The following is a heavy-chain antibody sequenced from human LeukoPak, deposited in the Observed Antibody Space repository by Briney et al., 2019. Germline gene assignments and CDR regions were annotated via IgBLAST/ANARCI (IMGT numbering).Heavy chain of an antibody. CDR3: AKDYDITMIVVGTFDY. V-gene: IGHV3-64*01. D-gene: IGHD3-22*01. J-gene: IGHJ4*02. Sequence: GGSLRLSCAASGFTFSSYAMHWVRQAPGKGLEYVSAISSNGGSTYYANSVKGRFTISRDNSKNTLYLQMNSLRAEDTAVYYCAKDYDITMIVVGTFDYWGQGTLVTVSS. CDR1: GFTFSSYA. CDR2: ISSNGGST.